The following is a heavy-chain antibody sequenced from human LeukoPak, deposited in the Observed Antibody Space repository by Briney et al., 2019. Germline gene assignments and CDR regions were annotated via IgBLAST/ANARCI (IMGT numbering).Heavy chain of an antibody. CDR2: ISGSGGST. V-gene: IGHV3-23*01. J-gene: IGHJ4*02. CDR1: GFTFSSYG. CDR3: ARRDIVVVVSASDY. Sequence: GGSLRLSCAASGFTFSSYGMSWVRQAPGKGLEWVSAISGSGGSTYYADSVRGRFTMSRDNSKNTVYLQMNSLRVDDTAVYYCARRDIVVVVSASDYWGQGTLVTVSS. D-gene: IGHD2-15*01.